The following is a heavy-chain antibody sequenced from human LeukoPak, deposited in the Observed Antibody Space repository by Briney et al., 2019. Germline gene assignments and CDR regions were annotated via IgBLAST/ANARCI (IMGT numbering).Heavy chain of an antibody. CDR3: ARASYCSGGSCPPGWFDP. CDR1: GFTFSSYS. Sequence: GGSLRLSCAASGFTFSSYSMNWVRQAPGKGLEWVSSISSSSSYIYYADSVKGRFTISRDNAKNSLYLQMNSLRAEDTAVYYCARASYCSGGSCPPGWFDPWGQGTLVTVSS. J-gene: IGHJ5*02. V-gene: IGHV3-21*01. CDR2: ISSSSSYI. D-gene: IGHD2-15*01.